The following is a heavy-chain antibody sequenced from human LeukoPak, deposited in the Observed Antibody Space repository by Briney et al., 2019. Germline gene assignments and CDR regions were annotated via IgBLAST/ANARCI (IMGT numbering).Heavy chain of an antibody. D-gene: IGHD1-26*01. Sequence: PGGSLRLSCVVSGFTVSTNYMSWVRQAPGKWLEWVSLIYSGGSTFYAHSMKGRFTISRDNSKNTLYLQMNSLRAEDTAVYYCARGGSYLSAFDIWGQGTMVTVSS. J-gene: IGHJ3*02. CDR3: ARGGSYLSAFDI. CDR2: IYSGGST. CDR1: GFTVSTNY. V-gene: IGHV3-53*01.